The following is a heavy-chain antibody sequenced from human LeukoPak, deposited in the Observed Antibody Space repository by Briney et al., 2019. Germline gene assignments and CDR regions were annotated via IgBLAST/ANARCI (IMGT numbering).Heavy chain of an antibody. CDR3: ARGDGSGSGRWFDP. V-gene: IGHV4-59*12. D-gene: IGHD3-10*01. Sequence: SETLSLTCTVSGGSLSGFYWSWIRQPPGAGLEWIGYVYYSGSTTYNPSLKSRVTISVDRSKNQFSLNLNSVTAADTALYYCARGDGSGSGRWFDPWGQGTLITVSS. CDR1: GGSLSGFY. CDR2: VYYSGST. J-gene: IGHJ5*02.